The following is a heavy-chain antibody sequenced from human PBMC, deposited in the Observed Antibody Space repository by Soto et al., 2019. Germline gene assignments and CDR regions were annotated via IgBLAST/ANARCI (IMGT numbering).Heavy chain of an antibody. D-gene: IGHD3-22*01. J-gene: IGHJ6*02. CDR3: ARDLSTYYPHYGMDV. CDR1: GGSISSYY. CDR2: IYYSGST. V-gene: IGHV4-59*01. Sequence: QVQMQESGPGLVKPSETLSLTCTVCGGSISSYYWSWIRQPPGKGLEWIGHIYYSGSTNYNPSLKSRVTISVDTSKNQFALRLSSVTAADTAVYYCARDLSTYYPHYGMDVWGQGTTVTVSS.